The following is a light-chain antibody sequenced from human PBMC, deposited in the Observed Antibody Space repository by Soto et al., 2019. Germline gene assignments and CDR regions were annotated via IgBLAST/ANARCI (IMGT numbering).Light chain of an antibody. CDR2: GAS. V-gene: IGKV1D-17*01. Sequence: LQVIVSRSTMYASVRDRVTITRRARQGISNYLAWYQQKPGKVPNLLIYGASTMQSGIPARFSGSGSGTDFTLTISNLQPEDFAVYYCQQRSAYPRTFGQGTKVDIK. J-gene: IGKJ1*01. CDR1: QGISNY. CDR3: QQRSAYPRT.